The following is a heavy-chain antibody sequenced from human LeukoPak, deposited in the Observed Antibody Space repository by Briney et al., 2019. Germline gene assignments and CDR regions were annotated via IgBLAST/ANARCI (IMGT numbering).Heavy chain of an antibody. CDR2: IFYSGST. V-gene: IGHV4-59*01. Sequence: PSETLSLTCTVAGGSISTYYWSWIRQPQGKGLEWNGYIFYSGSTNYNPSLKSRVPISVDTSKNQFSLKLSSVAAAEPPLYYCAGRMDDAFDIWGQGTMVTVSS. CDR1: GGSISTYY. D-gene: IGHD2-8*01. CDR3: AGRMDDAFDI. J-gene: IGHJ3*02.